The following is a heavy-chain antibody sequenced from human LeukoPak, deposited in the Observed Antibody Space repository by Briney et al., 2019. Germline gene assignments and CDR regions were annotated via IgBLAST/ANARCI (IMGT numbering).Heavy chain of an antibody. CDR1: GFTFSSYA. D-gene: IGHD2-2*01. V-gene: IGHV3-23*01. CDR3: AKGPPYCSSTSCYLRFYFQH. CDR2: ISGSGGST. J-gene: IGHJ1*01. Sequence: PGGSLRLSCAASGFTFSSYAMSWVRQAPGKGLEWVSAISGSGGSTYYADSVKGRFTISRDNSKNTLYLQMNSLRAEDTAVYYCAKGPPYCSSTSCYLRFYFQHWGQGTLVTVSS.